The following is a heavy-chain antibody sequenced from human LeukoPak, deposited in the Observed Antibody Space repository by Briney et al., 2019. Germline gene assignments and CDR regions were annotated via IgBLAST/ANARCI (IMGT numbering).Heavy chain of an antibody. D-gene: IGHD6-6*01. CDR2: IYYSGST. J-gene: IGHJ4*02. V-gene: IGHV4-4*02. CDR3: AGSIAARYYFDY. Sequence: SGTLSLTCAVSGGSISSSNWWSWVRQPPGKGLEWIGSIYYSGSTYYNPSLKSRVTISVDTSKNQFSLKLSSVTAADTAVYYCAGSIAARYYFDYWGQGTLVTVSS. CDR1: GGSISSSNW.